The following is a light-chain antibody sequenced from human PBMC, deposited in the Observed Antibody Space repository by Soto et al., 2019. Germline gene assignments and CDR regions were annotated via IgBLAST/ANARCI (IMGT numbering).Light chain of an antibody. CDR1: QSISSY. Sequence: DIQMTQSPSSLSASVGDRVTITCRASQSISSYLNWYQQKPGKAPKLLIYAASSLQSGVPSRFSGSGSGTEFTLTISSLQPDDFATYYCHHYNSYSEAFGQGTKVDIK. J-gene: IGKJ1*01. V-gene: IGKV1-39*01. CDR2: AAS. CDR3: HHYNSYSEA.